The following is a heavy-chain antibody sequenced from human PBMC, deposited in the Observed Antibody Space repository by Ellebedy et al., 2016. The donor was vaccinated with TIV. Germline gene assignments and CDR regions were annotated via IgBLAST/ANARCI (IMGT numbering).Heavy chain of an antibody. D-gene: IGHD3-16*02. CDR2: IYYSGST. V-gene: IGHV4-59*12. CDR1: GGSISSYY. J-gene: IGHJ4*02. CDR3: ARGTDDYVWGSYRFDY. Sequence: SETLSLTXTVSGGSISSYYWSWIRQPPGKGLEWIGYIYYSGSTNYNPSLKSRVTISVDTSKNQFSLKLSSVTAADTAVYYCARGTDDYVWGSYRFDYWGQGTLVTVSS.